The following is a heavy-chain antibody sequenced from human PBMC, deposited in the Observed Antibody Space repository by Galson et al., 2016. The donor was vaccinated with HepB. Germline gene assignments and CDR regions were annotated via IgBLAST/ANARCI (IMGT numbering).Heavy chain of an antibody. CDR1: GFIVSTNY. Sequence: SLRLSCAASGFIVSTNYMSWVRQAPGKGLEWVSIIYSGGATYYADSVKGRFTISRENAKNSLYLQMKSLRVEDTAVYYCARKPRVYYYGMDVWGQGTTVTVSS. V-gene: IGHV3-53*01. CDR3: ARKPRVYYYGMDV. J-gene: IGHJ6*02. CDR2: IYSGGAT.